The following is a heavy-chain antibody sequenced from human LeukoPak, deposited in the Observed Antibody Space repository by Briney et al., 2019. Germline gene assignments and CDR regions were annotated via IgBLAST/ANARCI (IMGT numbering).Heavy chain of an antibody. J-gene: IGHJ4*02. D-gene: IGHD6-19*01. CDR1: GFTFSSNW. V-gene: IGHV3-7*03. CDR2: IKQDGSEK. CDR3: AREAWSSAWY. Sequence: QPGGSLRLSCAASGFTFSSNWMSWVRQAPGKGLEWVANIKQDGSEKYYVDSVKGRFTISRDNAKNLLFLQMNSLRAEDTAVYYCAREAWSSAWYWGQGTLVTVSS.